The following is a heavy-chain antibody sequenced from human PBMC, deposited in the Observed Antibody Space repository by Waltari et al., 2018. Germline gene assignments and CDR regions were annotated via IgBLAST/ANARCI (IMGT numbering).Heavy chain of an antibody. CDR1: GFTFSSYG. D-gene: IGHD5-12*01. CDR2: IRYDGSNK. V-gene: IGHV3-30*02. CDR3: AKDTSGYEDYYYYYGMDV. Sequence: QVQLVESGGGVVQPGGSLRLSCAASGFTFSSYGMHWVRQAPGKGLEWVAFIRYDGSNKYYADSVRVRFTISRDNSKNTLYLQMNSLRAEDTAVYYCAKDTSGYEDYYYYYGMDVWGQGTTVTVSS. J-gene: IGHJ6*02.